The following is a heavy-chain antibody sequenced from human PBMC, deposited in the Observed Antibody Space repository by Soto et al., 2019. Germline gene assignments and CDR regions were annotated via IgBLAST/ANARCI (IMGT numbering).Heavy chain of an antibody. Sequence: ASVKVSCKTSGYTFSNYGITWVRQAPGQPLEWLGWISLYSDGTNYAQKFQGRVSMTTDTSTTTAYMELRSLRSDDTAVYYCARVVPVYEAWFGAWGQVTLVTVSS. CDR2: ISLYSDGT. D-gene: IGHD2-2*01. J-gene: IGHJ5*02. V-gene: IGHV1-18*01. CDR3: ARVVPVYEAWFGA. CDR1: GYTFSNYG.